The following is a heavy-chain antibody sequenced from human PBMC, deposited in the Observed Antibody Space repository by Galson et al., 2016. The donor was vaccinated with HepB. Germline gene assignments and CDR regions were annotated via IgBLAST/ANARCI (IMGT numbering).Heavy chain of an antibody. D-gene: IGHD6-13*01. V-gene: IGHV3-15*07. Sequence: SLRLSCAASGVIFSKAWMNWVRQAPGEGLEWVGRIIARDAGGTVDYAAPVKGRFTISRDDSKNTVYLQMNSLKTEDTGVYYCTTTGGTAGGSSWPPYWGQGTLVTVSS. CDR1: GVIFSKAW. CDR3: TTTGGTAGGSSWPPY. CDR2: IIARDAGGTV. J-gene: IGHJ4*02.